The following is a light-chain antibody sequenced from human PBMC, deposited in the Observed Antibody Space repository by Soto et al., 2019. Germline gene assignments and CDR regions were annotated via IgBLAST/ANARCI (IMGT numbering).Light chain of an antibody. V-gene: IGKV3-20*01. CDR1: QSVSSY. CDR2: GTF. CDR3: QHYGSSPFT. Sequence: SPATLSVSPGERATLSCRASQSVSSYLAWFQQIPGQAPRLLIHGTFSRATGIPDRFSGSGSGTDFTLTISRMEPEDFAVYYCQHYGSSPFTFGPGTKVDIK. J-gene: IGKJ3*01.